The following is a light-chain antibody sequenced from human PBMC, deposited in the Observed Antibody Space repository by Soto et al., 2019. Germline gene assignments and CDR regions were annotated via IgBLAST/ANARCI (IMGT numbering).Light chain of an antibody. J-gene: IGKJ3*01. CDR3: QQSHSSLFT. V-gene: IGKV1-39*01. CDR2: AAS. Sequence: DIQMTQSPSSLSASVGNRVTITCRASQSISIYLNWYQQKPGKAPKLLIYAASTLQSGVPSRFSGSGSGTDFTLTISSLQPEDFATYYCQQSHSSLFTFGPGTKVDIK. CDR1: QSISIY.